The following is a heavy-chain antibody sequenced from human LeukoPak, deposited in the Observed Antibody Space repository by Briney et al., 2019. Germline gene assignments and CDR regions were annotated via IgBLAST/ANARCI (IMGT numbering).Heavy chain of an antibody. J-gene: IGHJ4*02. CDR2: ISNDGNNK. CDR3: ARPDDLESFYRANHY. D-gene: IGHD3-10*01. CDR1: GFSFNSYP. Sequence: GGSLRLSCAASGFSFNSYPMHWVRQAPGKGLEWLAVISNDGNNKYYADSVKGRFTISRDNSNNTLSLQMNGLRVEDTAVYYCARPDDLESFYRANHYWGRGTLVTVS. V-gene: IGHV3-30*04.